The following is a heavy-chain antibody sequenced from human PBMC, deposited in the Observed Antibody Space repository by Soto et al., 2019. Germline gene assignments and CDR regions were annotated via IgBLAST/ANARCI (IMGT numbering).Heavy chain of an antibody. CDR3: ARDSRHYYGSEYYFDY. D-gene: IGHD3-10*01. Sequence: KSSETLSLTCTFSCGSIISYYWSWIRQPPGKGLEWIGYIYYSGSTNYNPSLKSRVTISVDTSKNQFSLKLSSVTAADTAVYYCARDSRHYYGSEYYFDYWGQGTLVTVSS. CDR2: IYYSGST. CDR1: CGSIISYY. V-gene: IGHV4-59*01. J-gene: IGHJ4*02.